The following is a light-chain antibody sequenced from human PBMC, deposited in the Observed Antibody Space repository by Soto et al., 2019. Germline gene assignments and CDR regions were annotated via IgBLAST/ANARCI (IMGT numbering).Light chain of an antibody. J-gene: IGKJ1*01. CDR2: KAS. V-gene: IGKV1-5*03. Sequence: DIQMTQSPSILSASVGVRVTITCRASQSIGSWVAWYQQKPGRAPSLLLHKASHLESGGPSKSSGSGCGTEFTLTISSLLPGDFATDYCQQYNRYPWTFGQGTKVDIK. CDR1: QSIGSW. CDR3: QQYNRYPWT.